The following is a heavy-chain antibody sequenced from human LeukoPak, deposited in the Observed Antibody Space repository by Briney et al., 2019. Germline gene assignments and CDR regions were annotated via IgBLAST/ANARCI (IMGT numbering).Heavy chain of an antibody. D-gene: IGHD6-13*01. J-gene: IGHJ4*02. V-gene: IGHV4-4*02. CDR2: IYHSEST. CDR3: ASSIGYSSSWYNTDY. Sequence: SGTLSLTCAVSGGSISRSNWWSWVRQPPGKGLEWIGEIYHSESTNYNPSLKSPVTISVDKSKNQFSLKLSSVTAADTAVYYCASSIGYSSSWYNTDYWGQGTLVTVSS. CDR1: GGSISRSNW.